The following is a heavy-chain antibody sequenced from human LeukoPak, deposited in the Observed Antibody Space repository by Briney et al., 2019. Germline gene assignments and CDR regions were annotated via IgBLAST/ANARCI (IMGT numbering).Heavy chain of an antibody. CDR2: VSYDGSNK. J-gene: IGHJ4*02. Sequence: LAGGSLRLSCAASGFTFSSYGMHWVRQAPGKGLEWVAVVSYDGSNKYYADSVQGRFTISRDNSKNTLYLQMNSLRAEDTAVYYCAKDVYDILTEPFDYWGQGALVTVSS. CDR1: GFTFSSYG. D-gene: IGHD3-9*01. CDR3: AKDVYDILTEPFDY. V-gene: IGHV3-30*18.